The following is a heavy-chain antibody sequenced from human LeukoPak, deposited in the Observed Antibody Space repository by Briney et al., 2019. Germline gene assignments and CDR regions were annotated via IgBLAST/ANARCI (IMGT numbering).Heavy chain of an antibody. Sequence: SETLSLTCTVSGGSISSYYWSWIRQPPGKGLEWIGYIYYSGSTNYNPSLKSRVTISVNTSKNQFSLKLSSVSAADTAVYYCAKYSRVLPAARGFDYWGQGTLVTVSS. CDR3: AKYSRVLPAARGFDY. D-gene: IGHD2-15*01. V-gene: IGHV4-59*01. J-gene: IGHJ4*02. CDR1: GGSISSYY. CDR2: IYYSGST.